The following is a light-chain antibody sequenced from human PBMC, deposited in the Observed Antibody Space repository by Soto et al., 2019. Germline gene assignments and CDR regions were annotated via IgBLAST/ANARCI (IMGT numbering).Light chain of an antibody. CDR1: QSVNIY. V-gene: IGKV3-20*01. CDR3: QQYGNSPQIT. Sequence: EIVLTQSPATMSLSPGERATLSCRASQSVNIYLAWYQQKPGQAPRLLIYGASSRATGIPDRFSGSGSGTDFTLTISRLEPEDFAMYFCQQYGNSPQITFGQGTRLEIK. CDR2: GAS. J-gene: IGKJ5*01.